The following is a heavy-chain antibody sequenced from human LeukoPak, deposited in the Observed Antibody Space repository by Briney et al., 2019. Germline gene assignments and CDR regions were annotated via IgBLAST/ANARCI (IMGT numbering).Heavy chain of an antibody. CDR1: GFTFSAYW. J-gene: IGHJ4*02. D-gene: IGHD2-15*01. V-gene: IGHV3-74*03. Sequence: GGSLTLSCAASGFTFSAYWMHWVRQAPGKGLVWLSRINTGGNDITYADSVKGRFTISRDNAKNTLYLQMNSLTVEDTAVYFCTRSLVVGGTRSNDYWGQGTLVTVAS. CDR3: TRSLVVGGTRSNDY. CDR2: INTGGNDI.